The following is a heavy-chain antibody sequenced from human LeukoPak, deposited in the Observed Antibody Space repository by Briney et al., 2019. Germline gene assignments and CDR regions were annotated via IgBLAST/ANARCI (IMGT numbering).Heavy chain of an antibody. J-gene: IGHJ4*02. CDR1: GFTFSSSA. V-gene: IGHV3-23*01. D-gene: IGHD1-26*01. CDR3: ARRAGGGYPYYFDY. CDR2: ISNNGGYT. Sequence: GGSLRLSCAASGFTFSSSAMSWVRQAPGKGLEWVSAISNNGGYTYYADSVQGRFTIPRDNSKNTLYLHMNSLRADDTAVYYCARRAGGGYPYYFDYWGQGTLVTVSS.